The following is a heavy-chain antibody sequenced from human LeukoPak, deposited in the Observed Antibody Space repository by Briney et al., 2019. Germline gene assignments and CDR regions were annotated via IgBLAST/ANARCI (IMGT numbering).Heavy chain of an antibody. CDR3: ARGLGDSDTPLNWFDP. V-gene: IGHV4-30-2*01. CDR1: GGSISSGGYS. Sequence: SQTLSLTCAVSGGSISSGGYSWSWIRQPPGKGLEWIGYIYHSGSTYYNPSLKSRVTISIDRSKNQFSLKLSSVTAADTAVYYCARGLGDSDTPLNWFDPWGQGTLVTVSS. J-gene: IGHJ5*02. CDR2: IYHSGST. D-gene: IGHD2-15*01.